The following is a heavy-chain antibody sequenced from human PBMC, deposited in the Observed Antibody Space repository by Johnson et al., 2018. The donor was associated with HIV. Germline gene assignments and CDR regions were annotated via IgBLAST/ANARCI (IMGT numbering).Heavy chain of an antibody. V-gene: IGHV3-23*04. Sequence: MQLVESGGGLLQPGGSLRLSCVASGFTFSTYPMSWVRQAPGKGLEWVSTISNSGDNTYYADSVKGRFTISRDNSKKNLYLQMNSLRAEDTAVYYCAKVFGELPDAFDIWGQGTMVTVSS. J-gene: IGHJ3*02. CDR1: GFTFSTYP. D-gene: IGHD1-26*01. CDR3: AKVFGELPDAFDI. CDR2: ISNSGDNT.